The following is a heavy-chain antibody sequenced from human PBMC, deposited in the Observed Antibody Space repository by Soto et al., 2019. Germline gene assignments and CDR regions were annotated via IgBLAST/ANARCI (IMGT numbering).Heavy chain of an antibody. CDR2: IIPMLAAP. V-gene: IGHV1-69*01. Sequence: QGQLVQSGAEVKKPGSSVKVSCKASGGSFRTYAINWVRQAPGQGLEWMGGIIPMLAAPTYAQKFQGRLTITADESTTTVYMELSSLTSEDTAVYYCARVGPPSPSMIWFFDLWGRVTLVTVSS. D-gene: IGHD3-16*01. J-gene: IGHJ2*01. CDR1: GGSFRTYA. CDR3: ARVGPPSPSMIWFFDL.